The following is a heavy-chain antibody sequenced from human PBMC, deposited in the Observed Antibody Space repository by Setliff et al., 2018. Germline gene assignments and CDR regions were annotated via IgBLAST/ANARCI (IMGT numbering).Heavy chain of an antibody. D-gene: IGHD3-3*01. CDR2: IYYSGST. CDR1: GGSVSDSTYY. V-gene: IGHV4-39*07. Sequence: SETLSLTCTVSGGSVSDSTYYWGWVRQPPGKGLEWIGSIYYSGSTYYNPSLKSRVTISLDTSNNQFSLSLSSVTAADTAVYYCARMSGFQYMDVWGKGTTVTVS. J-gene: IGHJ6*03. CDR3: ARMSGFQYMDV.